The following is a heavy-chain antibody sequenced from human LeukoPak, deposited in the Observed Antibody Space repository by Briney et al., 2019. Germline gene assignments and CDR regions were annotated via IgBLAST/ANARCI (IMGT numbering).Heavy chain of an antibody. CDR2: IYHSGGS. CDR3: ARAKNPYYYYYYMDF. V-gene: IGHV4-38-2*01. CDR1: GYSISSGHY. Sequence: SETLSLTCAVSGYSISSGHYWAWIRQPPGKGLEYIGNIYHSGGSHYNPSLKSRVTISVDTSNNQFSLKLSSVTAADTAVYYCARAKNPYYYYYYMDFWGRGTTVTVSS. J-gene: IGHJ6*03.